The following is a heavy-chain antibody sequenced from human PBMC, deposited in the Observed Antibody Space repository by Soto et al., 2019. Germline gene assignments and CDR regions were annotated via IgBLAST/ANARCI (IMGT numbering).Heavy chain of an antibody. CDR2: ISPYNGNT. CDR3: ARGTVTAAEY. CDR1: GYPITDYG. D-gene: IGHD2-21*02. Sequence: QVQMVQSGAEVKKPGASVNVSCKASGYPITDYGITWVRQAPGQGLEWMGWISPYNGNTNYAQKYQGRVTMTTHTSTSTAYMELTNLRSDDTATYYCARGTVTAAEYWGQGTLVTVSS. J-gene: IGHJ4*02. V-gene: IGHV1-18*01.